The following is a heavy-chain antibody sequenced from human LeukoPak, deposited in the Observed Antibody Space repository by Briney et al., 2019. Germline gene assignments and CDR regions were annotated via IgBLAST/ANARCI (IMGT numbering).Heavy chain of an antibody. D-gene: IGHD4-23*01. V-gene: IGHV3-23*01. Sequence: GGSLRLSCAASGFTFSSYAMSWVRQAPGEGLEWVSTISGGGGGTYYADSVKGRFTISRDNSKNTLYLQMNSLRAEDTAVYYCAKRPNYGGNSGSHFDYWGQGTLVTVSS. CDR1: GFTFSSYA. CDR2: ISGGGGGT. J-gene: IGHJ4*02. CDR3: AKRPNYGGNSGSHFDY.